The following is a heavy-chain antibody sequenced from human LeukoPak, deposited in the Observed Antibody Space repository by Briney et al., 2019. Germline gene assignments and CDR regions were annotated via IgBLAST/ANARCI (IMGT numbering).Heavy chain of an antibody. CDR2: IYSGGST. J-gene: IGHJ3*02. Sequence: GGSLRLSCAASGFTFSSYSMNWVRQAPGKGLEWVSVIYSGGSTYYADSVKGRFTISRDNSKNTLYLQMNSLRAEDTAVYYCARASFSGGDDIWGQGTMVTVSS. D-gene: IGHD2-15*01. V-gene: IGHV3-66*01. CDR3: ARASFSGGDDI. CDR1: GFTFSSYS.